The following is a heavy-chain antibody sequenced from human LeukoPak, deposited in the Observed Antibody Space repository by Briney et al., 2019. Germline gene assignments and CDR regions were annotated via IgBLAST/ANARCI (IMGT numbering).Heavy chain of an antibody. D-gene: IGHD2-15*01. CDR3: ARGLLRTYYYGMDV. J-gene: IGHJ6*02. CDR1: GYTFTTYD. Sequence: ASVKVSCKASGYTFTTYDINWVRQATGQGLEWMGWMNPNSGNTGYAQKFQGRVTMTRNTSISTAYMELSSLRSEDTAVYYCARGLLRTYYYGMDVWGQGTTVTVSS. CDR2: MNPNSGNT. V-gene: IGHV1-8*01.